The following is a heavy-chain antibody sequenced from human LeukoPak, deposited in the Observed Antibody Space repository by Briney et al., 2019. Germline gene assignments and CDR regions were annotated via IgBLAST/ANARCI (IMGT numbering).Heavy chain of an antibody. V-gene: IGHV3-23*01. CDR3: AKDPGRRNLFDP. CDR1: GFTFSSYA. J-gene: IGHJ5*02. CDR2: ISGSGGST. Sequence: GGSLRLSCAASGFTFSSYAMSWVRQAPGKGLEWVSAISGSGGSTYYADSVKGRFTISRDNSKNTLYLQMNSLRAEDTAVYYWAKDPGRRNLFDPWGQGTLVTVSS.